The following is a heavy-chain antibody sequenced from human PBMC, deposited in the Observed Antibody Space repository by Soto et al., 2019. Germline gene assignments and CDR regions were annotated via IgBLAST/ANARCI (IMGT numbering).Heavy chain of an antibody. J-gene: IGHJ4*02. V-gene: IGHV1-18*01. CDR2: ISAYNANA. D-gene: IGHD2-21*01. Sequence: ASVKVSCKASGYTFRNFGISWVRQAPGQGLEWMGWISAYNANANYAQKFQGRLTMTADTSTSTAYMELRSLRSDDTAVYYCASQHSHFAYWGQGTLVTGSS. CDR1: GYTFRNFG. CDR3: ASQHSHFAY.